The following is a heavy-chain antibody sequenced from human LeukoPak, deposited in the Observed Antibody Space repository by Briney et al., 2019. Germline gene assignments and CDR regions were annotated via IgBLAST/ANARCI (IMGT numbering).Heavy chain of an antibody. D-gene: IGHD4-17*01. CDR1: GVTFSTYS. V-gene: IGHV3-21*01. J-gene: IGHJ4*02. CDR2: ISSSSSYI. CDR3: ARDQYYGSFDY. Sequence: GGSLRLSCAASGVTFSTYSLNCVRQAPGKGLEWVSSISSSSSYIYYADSVKGRFTISRDNDKNSLYLQMNSLRAEDTAVYYCARDQYYGSFDYWGQGTLVTVSS.